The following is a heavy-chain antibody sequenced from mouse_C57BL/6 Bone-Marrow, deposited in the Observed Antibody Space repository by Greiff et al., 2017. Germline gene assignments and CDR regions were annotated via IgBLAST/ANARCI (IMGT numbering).Heavy chain of an antibody. CDR3: ARYYYYGSSYRYFDV. Sequence: EVQLQQSGPELVKPGASVKISCKASGYTFTDYYMNWVKQSHGKSLEWIGDINPNNGGTSYNQKFKGKATLTVDKSSSTAYMELRSLTSEDSAVYYCARYYYYGSSYRYFDVWGTGTTVTVSS. D-gene: IGHD1-1*01. V-gene: IGHV1-26*01. CDR2: INPNNGGT. CDR1: GYTFTDYY. J-gene: IGHJ1*03.